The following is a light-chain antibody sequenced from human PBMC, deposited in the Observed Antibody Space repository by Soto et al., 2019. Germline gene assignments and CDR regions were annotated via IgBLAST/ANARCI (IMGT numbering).Light chain of an antibody. CDR2: KAS. Sequence: DIQMTQSPSTLSASVGDRVTITCRASQSISSWLAWYQQKPGKAPNLLIYKASSLESGVPSRFSGSGSGTEFTLTISSLQPDDFATYYCQQYDFYSPWAFGQGTKVEIK. CDR1: QSISSW. J-gene: IGKJ1*01. V-gene: IGKV1-5*03. CDR3: QQYDFYSPWA.